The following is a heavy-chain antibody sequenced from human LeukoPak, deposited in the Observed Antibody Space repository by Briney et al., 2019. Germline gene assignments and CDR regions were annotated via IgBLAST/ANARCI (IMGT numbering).Heavy chain of an antibody. Sequence: GGSLRLSCAASGLTFISSWMNWVGQAPGKGLEWVANINPAGSQKDYVDSVKGRFTISRDNAKNSVFLQMNSLRAEDTAVYYCARYSRSFPGWLDPWGPGTLVTVSS. CDR2: INPAGSQK. J-gene: IGHJ5*02. CDR3: ARYSRSFPGWLDP. D-gene: IGHD1-26*01. CDR1: GLTFISSW. V-gene: IGHV3-7*01.